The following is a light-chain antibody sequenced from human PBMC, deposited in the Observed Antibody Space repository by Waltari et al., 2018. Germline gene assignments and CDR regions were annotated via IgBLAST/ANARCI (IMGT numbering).Light chain of an antibody. Sequence: EIVLTQSPGTLSLPPGERATISCRASQSFSKYLAWYQQKPGQAPRLLIYDASTRATGIPDRFSGSGWGTDFSLTISRLEPEDFAVYYCQKYGTLPATFGQGTKVQMK. CDR2: DAS. CDR1: QSFSKY. J-gene: IGKJ1*01. V-gene: IGKV3-20*01. CDR3: QKYGTLPAT.